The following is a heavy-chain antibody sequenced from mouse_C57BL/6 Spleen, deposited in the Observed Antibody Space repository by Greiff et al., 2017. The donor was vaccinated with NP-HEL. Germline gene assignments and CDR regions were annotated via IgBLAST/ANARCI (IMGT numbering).Heavy chain of an antibody. CDR2: IDPETGGN. Sequence: VQLQQSGAELVRPGASVTLSCKASGYTFTDYEMHWVKQTPVHGLEWIGAIDPETGGNAYNQKFKGKAILTADKSSSTAYMELRSLTSEDSAVYYCTRGFYYFDYWGQGTTLTVSS. CDR3: TRGFYYFDY. CDR1: GYTFTDYE. J-gene: IGHJ2*01. V-gene: IGHV1-15*01.